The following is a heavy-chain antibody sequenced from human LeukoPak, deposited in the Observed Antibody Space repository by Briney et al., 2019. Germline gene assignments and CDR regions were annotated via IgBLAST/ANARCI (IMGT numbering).Heavy chain of an antibody. Sequence: SETLSLTCTVSGGSISSSSYSWGWIRQPPGEGLQWIGSIYYSGSTYYNPSLKSRVTISVDTSKNQFSLKLSSVTAADTAVYFCARQNVTGSAYYYFDYWGQGTLVTVSS. V-gene: IGHV4-39*01. CDR2: IYYSGST. D-gene: IGHD3-22*01. J-gene: IGHJ4*02. CDR3: ARQNVTGSAYYYFDY. CDR1: GGSISSSSYS.